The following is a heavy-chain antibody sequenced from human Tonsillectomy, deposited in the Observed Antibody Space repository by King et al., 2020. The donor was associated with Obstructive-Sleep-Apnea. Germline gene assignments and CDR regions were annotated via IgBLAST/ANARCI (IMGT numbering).Heavy chain of an antibody. J-gene: IGHJ6*04. CDR3: ARDSHYYGSGSHYIAEYYYYGMDV. V-gene: IGHV1-46*01. D-gene: IGHD3-10*01. CDR1: GYTFTSYY. Sequence: VQLVESGAEVKKPGASVKVSCKASGYTFTSYYMHWVRQAPGQGLEWMGIINPSGGSTSYAQKFQGRVTMTRDTSTSTVYMELSSLRSEDTAVYYCARDSHYYGSGSHYIAEYYYYGMDVWGEGTTVTVSS. CDR2: INPSGGST.